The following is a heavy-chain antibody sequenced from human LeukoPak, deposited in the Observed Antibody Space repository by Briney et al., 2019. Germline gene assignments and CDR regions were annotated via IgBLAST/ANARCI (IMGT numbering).Heavy chain of an antibody. CDR1: GFTFSSYW. J-gene: IGHJ4*02. V-gene: IGHV3-7*01. CDR3: ASQGTDYDQTPFDY. Sequence: PGGSLRLSCAASGFTFSSYWMSWVRQAPGKGLEWVANIKQDGSEKYYVDSVKGRFTISRDNAKNSLYLQMNSLRAEDTAVYYCASQGTDYDQTPFDYWGQGTLVTVSS. CDR2: IKQDGSEK. D-gene: IGHD4-17*01.